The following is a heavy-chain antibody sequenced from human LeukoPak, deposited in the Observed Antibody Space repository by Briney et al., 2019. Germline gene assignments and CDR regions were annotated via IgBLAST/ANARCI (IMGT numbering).Heavy chain of an antibody. D-gene: IGHD3-22*01. Sequence: SETLSLTCTVSGGSISYSSYYWGWIRQPPGKGLEWIGSIHYSGSTYYNPSLKSRVTISVDTSKNQFSLKLSSVTAADTAVYYCASLDTVVVLNWGQGTLVTVSS. J-gene: IGHJ4*02. V-gene: IGHV4-39*07. CDR3: ASLDTVVVLN. CDR2: IHYSGST. CDR1: GGSISYSSYY.